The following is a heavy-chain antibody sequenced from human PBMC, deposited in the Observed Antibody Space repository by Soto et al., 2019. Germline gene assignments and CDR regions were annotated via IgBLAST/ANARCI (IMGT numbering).Heavy chain of an antibody. CDR3: AKAPSYDSSGYDCYYGPDV. V-gene: IGHV3-30*18. J-gene: IGHJ6*02. D-gene: IGHD3-22*01. CDR1: GFTFSTYG. Sequence: QEQLVESGGGVIQPGRSLRLSCAASGFTFSTYGMHWVRQAPGKGLEWVGLISYDGRYKYYPDSVKGRFTISRDNSKNTLYLEMNSLRTGDTAVYSCAKAPSYDSSGYDCYYGPDVWGQGTTVTVTS. CDR2: ISYDGRYK.